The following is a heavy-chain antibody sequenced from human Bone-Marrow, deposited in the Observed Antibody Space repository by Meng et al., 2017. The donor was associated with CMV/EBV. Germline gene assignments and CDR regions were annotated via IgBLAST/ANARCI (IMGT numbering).Heavy chain of an antibody. J-gene: IGHJ6*02. CDR3: ARDYYYDSSGYYYDYYYGMDV. D-gene: IGHD3-22*01. CDR2: ISAYNGNT. CDR1: GYTFTSYG. V-gene: IGHV1-18*01. Sequence: ASVKVSCKASGYTFTSYGISWVRQAPGQGLEWMGWISAYNGNTNYAQKLQGRVTMTTDTSISTAYMELSRLRSDDTAVYYCARDYYYDSSGYYYDYYYGMDVWGQGTTVTVSS.